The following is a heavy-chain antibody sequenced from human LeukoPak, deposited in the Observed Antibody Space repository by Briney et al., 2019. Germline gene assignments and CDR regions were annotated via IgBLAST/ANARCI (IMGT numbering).Heavy chain of an antibody. V-gene: IGHV3-21*01. J-gene: IGHJ4*02. CDR2: INRRSTYI. CDR1: GFTFSTYT. Sequence: GGSLRLSCAASGFTFSTYTLAWVRQAPGKGLEWVSSINRRSTYIYYADSVKGRFTISRDNAKNSLYLQMDSLRAEDTALYNCARDPGSSSHYFWGQGTLVTVSS. CDR3: ARDPGSSSHYF.